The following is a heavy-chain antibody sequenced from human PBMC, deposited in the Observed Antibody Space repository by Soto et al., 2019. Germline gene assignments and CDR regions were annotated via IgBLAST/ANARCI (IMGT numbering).Heavy chain of an antibody. V-gene: IGHV4-59*08. CDR2: IYYSGST. CDR1: GGSISSYY. D-gene: IGHD4-17*01. J-gene: IGHJ4*02. CDR3: AGHSNPPAVTTSFDY. Sequence: QVQLQESGPGLVKPSETLSLTCTVSGGSISSYYWSWIRQPPGKGLEWIGFIYYSGSTNYNSSLNSRVTISVDNSNNQFSLKLTSATAADTAVYYCAGHSNPPAVTTSFDYWGQGTLVPVSS.